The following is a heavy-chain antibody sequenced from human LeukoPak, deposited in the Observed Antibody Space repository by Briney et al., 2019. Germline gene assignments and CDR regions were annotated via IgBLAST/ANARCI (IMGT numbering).Heavy chain of an antibody. V-gene: IGHV4-34*01. Sequence: NPSETLSLTCAVYGGSFSGYYWSWIRQPPGKGLEWIGEIGHSGSTNYNPSLKSRVTISVDTSKNQFSLKLSSVTAADTAVYYCARRDWLKGTARRAFDYWGQGTLVTVSS. J-gene: IGHJ4*02. CDR3: ARRDWLKGTARRAFDY. CDR2: IGHSGST. D-gene: IGHD3/OR15-3a*01. CDR1: GGSFSGYY.